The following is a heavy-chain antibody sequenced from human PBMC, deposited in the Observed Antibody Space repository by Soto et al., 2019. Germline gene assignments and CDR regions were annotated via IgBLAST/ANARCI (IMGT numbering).Heavy chain of an antibody. Sequence: QLQLQESGPGLVKPSETLSLTCTVSGGSISSSSYYWGWIRQPPGKGLEWIGSIYYSGSTYYNPSLKSRVTISVDTSKNQFSLKLSSVTAADTAVYYCASFNCGGDCYTDYWGQGTLVTVSS. J-gene: IGHJ4*02. CDR1: GGSISSSSYY. CDR2: IYYSGST. CDR3: ASFNCGGDCYTDY. V-gene: IGHV4-39*01. D-gene: IGHD2-21*02.